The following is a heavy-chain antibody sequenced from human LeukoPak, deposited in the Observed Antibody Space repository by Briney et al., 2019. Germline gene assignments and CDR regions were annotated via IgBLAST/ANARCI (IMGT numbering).Heavy chain of an antibody. J-gene: IGHJ3*02. V-gene: IGHV1-2*02. CDR3: ARDFGSSWRWLQARRLDAFDI. Sequence: GASVEVSCKASGYTFTGYYMHWVRQAPGQGLEWMGWINPNSGGTNYAQKFQGRVTMTRDTSISTAYMELSRLRSDDTAVYYCARDFGSSWRWLQARRLDAFDIWGQGTMVTVSS. CDR2: INPNSGGT. D-gene: IGHD5-24*01. CDR1: GYTFTGYY.